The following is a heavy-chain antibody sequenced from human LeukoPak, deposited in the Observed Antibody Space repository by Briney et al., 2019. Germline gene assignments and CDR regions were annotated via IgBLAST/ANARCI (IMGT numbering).Heavy chain of an antibody. J-gene: IGHJ4*02. CDR3: AKDEATSGGGLAS. V-gene: IGHV3-NL1*01. Sequence: GGSLRLSCAASGFTFSSYGMHWVRQAPGKGLEWVSAMYTGGTTYYADSVEGRFTISRDNSRNTLFLHMSSLRADDTAVYYCAKDEATSGGGLASWGQGTLVTVSS. CDR1: GFTFSSYG. D-gene: IGHD3-16*01. CDR2: MYTGGTT.